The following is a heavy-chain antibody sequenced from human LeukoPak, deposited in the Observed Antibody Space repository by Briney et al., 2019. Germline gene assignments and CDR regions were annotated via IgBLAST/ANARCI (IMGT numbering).Heavy chain of an antibody. J-gene: IGHJ4*02. CDR1: GGSISSYY. Sequence: KPSETLSLTCTVSGGSISSYYCSWIRQPPGKGLEWIGHIYYSGSTNYNPSLKSRVTISVDTSKSQFSLNLSSVTAADTAVYYCARNYDSSGYTAFGYWGRGTLVTVSS. CDR3: ARNYDSSGYTAFGY. D-gene: IGHD3-22*01. CDR2: IYYSGST. V-gene: IGHV4-59*01.